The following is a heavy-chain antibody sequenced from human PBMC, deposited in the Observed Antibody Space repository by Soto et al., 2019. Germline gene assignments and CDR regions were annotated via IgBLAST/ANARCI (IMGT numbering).Heavy chain of an antibody. V-gene: IGHV2-5*02. Sequence: QITLKESGPTLVKPTQTLTLTCTFSGFSLSTSGVGVGWIRQPPGKALEWLALIYWDDDKRYSPSLKSRLTITKDTSKNPVVLTMPNMDPVDTATYYCAHTLYGSGSYYSGVDAFDIWGQGTMVTVSS. J-gene: IGHJ3*02. CDR3: AHTLYGSGSYYSGVDAFDI. CDR1: GFSLSTSGVG. D-gene: IGHD3-10*01. CDR2: IYWDDDK.